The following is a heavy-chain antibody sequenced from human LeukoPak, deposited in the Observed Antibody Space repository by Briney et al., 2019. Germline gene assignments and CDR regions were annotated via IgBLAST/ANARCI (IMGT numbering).Heavy chain of an antibody. Sequence: GASVRVSCNASGYTFTGYDINGVRQATGQGLEWMGGMNPNTGDTGYAQKFQGRVTMTRNSSIDTAYMELSGLRSEDTAVYYCTRGSLSGSSRDYWGQGTLLTVSS. D-gene: IGHD1-26*01. CDR1: GYTFTGYD. V-gene: IGHV1-8*01. CDR2: MNPNTGDT. CDR3: TRGSLSGSSRDY. J-gene: IGHJ4*02.